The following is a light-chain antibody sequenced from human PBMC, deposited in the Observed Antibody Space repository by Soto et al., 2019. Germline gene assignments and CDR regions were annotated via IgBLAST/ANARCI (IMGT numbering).Light chain of an antibody. V-gene: IGKV3-11*01. CDR3: QQYDRSPRT. CDR2: DAS. CDR1: QSVGSS. Sequence: EIVLTQSPATLSLSPGERATLSCRASQSVGSSLAWYQQRPGQGPRLLIHDASNRATGIPARFSGSGSGTDFSLTISRLEPEDFAVYYCQQYDRSPRTFGQGTKVDIK. J-gene: IGKJ1*01.